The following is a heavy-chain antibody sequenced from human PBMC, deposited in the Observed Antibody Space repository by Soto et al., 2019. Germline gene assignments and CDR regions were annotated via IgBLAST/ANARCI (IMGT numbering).Heavy chain of an antibody. J-gene: IGHJ4*02. CDR3: ARGLGNYYYFDY. D-gene: IGHD3-10*01. CDR1: GGSFSGYY. V-gene: IGHV4-34*01. Sequence: QVQLQQWGAGLLKPSETLSLTCAVYGGSFSGYYWSWIRQPPGKGLEWIGEINHSGGTNYNPSLKSRVTISVDTSKNQFSLKLSSVTAADTAVYYCARGLGNYYYFDYWGQGTLFTVSS. CDR2: INHSGGT.